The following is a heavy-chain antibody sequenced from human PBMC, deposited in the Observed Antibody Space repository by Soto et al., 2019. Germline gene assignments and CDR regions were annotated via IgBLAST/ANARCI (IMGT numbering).Heavy chain of an antibody. V-gene: IGHV3-21*01. CDR2: ISSSSSYI. J-gene: IGHJ4*02. CDR3: ARDSEGGYCSSTSCTTFDY. CDR1: GFTFSSYS. D-gene: IGHD2-2*01. Sequence: GGSLRLSCAASGFTFSSYSMNWVRQAPGKGLEWVSSISSSSSYIYYADSVKGRFTISRDNAKNSLYLQMNSLRAEDTAVYYCARDSEGGYCSSTSCTTFDYWGQGTLVTVSS.